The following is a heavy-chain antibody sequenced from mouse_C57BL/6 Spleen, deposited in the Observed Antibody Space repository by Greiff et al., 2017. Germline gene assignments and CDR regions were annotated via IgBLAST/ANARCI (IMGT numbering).Heavy chain of an antibody. CDR1: GFSLTSYG. J-gene: IGHJ4*01. CDR2: IWSGGST. Sequence: VKVVESGPGLVQPSQSLSITCTVSGFSLTSYGVHWVRQSPGKGLEWLGVIWSGGSTDYNAAFISRLSISKDNSKSQVFFKMNSLQADDTAIYYCARGSTMITTRDYYAMDYWGQGTSVTVSS. V-gene: IGHV2-2*01. D-gene: IGHD2-4*01. CDR3: ARGSTMITTRDYYAMDY.